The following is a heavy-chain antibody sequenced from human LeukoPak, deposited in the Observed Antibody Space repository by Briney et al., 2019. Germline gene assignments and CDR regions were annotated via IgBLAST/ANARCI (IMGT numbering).Heavy chain of an antibody. V-gene: IGHV1-2*02. CDR1: GYTFTGYY. Sequence: GSVKVSCKASGYTFTGYYMNWVRQAPREGLEWMGWINPNSGGTNYAQKFQGRVTMTRDTSISTAYMELSRLRSDDTAVYYCARGSSGWYIDYWGQGTLVTVSS. CDR2: INPNSGGT. CDR3: ARGSSGWYIDY. D-gene: IGHD6-19*01. J-gene: IGHJ4*02.